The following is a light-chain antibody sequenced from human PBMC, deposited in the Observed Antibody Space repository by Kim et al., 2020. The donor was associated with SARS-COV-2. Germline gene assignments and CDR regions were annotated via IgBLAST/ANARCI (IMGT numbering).Light chain of an antibody. V-gene: IGKV3-20*01. CDR1: QSITSGY. CDR2: DIS. J-gene: IGKJ1*01. Sequence: EIVLTQSPGTLSLSPGERATLSCRDSQSITSGYLAWYQQKPGQAPRFLIYDISSRATGIPDRFSGSGSGTDFTLTISRLEPEDFAVYYCQQYGSSPQTFGQGTKVDIK. CDR3: QQYGSSPQT.